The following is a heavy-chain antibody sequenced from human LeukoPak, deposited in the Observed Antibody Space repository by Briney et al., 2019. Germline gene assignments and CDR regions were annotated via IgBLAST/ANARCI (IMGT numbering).Heavy chain of an antibody. CDR2: IYPGDSDT. V-gene: IGHV5-51*01. CDR3: ATRYSYDAFHI. Sequence: GESLKISCKASGYSFTSYWIGWVRQMPGKGLEWVGIIYPGDSDTRYSPSFQGQVTISADKSISTAYLQWSSLKASDTAMYYCATRYSYDAFHIWGQGTMVTVSS. J-gene: IGHJ3*02. D-gene: IGHD5-18*01. CDR1: GYSFTSYW.